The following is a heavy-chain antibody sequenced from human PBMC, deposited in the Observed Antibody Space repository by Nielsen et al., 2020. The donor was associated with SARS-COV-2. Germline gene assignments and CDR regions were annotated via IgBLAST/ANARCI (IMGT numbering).Heavy chain of an antibody. CDR1: GYTFGMYF. V-gene: IGHV5-51*01. CDR3: ARHRGELEPFDY. J-gene: IGHJ4*02. Sequence: GESLKISCQASGYTFGMYFIGWVRQMPGKGLEWMGVIYPGDSNTRYSPSFQGQVTISADKSISTAYLQWSSLKASDTAMYYCARHRGELEPFDYWGQGTLVTVSS. D-gene: IGHD1-1*01. CDR2: IYPGDSNT.